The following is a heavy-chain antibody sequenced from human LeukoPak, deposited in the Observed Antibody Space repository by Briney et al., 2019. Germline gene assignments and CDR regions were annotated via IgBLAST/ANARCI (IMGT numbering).Heavy chain of an antibody. V-gene: IGHV1-69*04. J-gene: IGHJ2*01. Sequence: GASVKVSCKASGGTFSSYAISWVRQAPGQGLEWMGRIIPILGIANYAQKFQGRVTITADKSTSTACMELSSLRSEDTAVYYCAREVGGNDYGDTYWYFDLWGRGTLVTVSS. CDR2: IIPILGIA. CDR3: AREVGGNDYGDTYWYFDL. D-gene: IGHD4-17*01. CDR1: GGTFSSYA.